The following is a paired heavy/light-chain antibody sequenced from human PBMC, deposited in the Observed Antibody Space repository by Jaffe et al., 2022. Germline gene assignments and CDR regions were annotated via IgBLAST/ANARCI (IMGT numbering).Light chain of an antibody. J-gene: IGLJ3*02. Sequence: QPVLTQPTSLSASPGASGRFTCTLRSGINVGSYWIYWYQQKPGSLPRYLLRYKSDSDKQQGSGVPSRFSGSKDASANAGLLLISGLQSEDEADYYCAVWYSSTWVFGGGTKLTVL. CDR3: AVWYSSTWV. V-gene: IGLV5-39*01. CDR1: SGINVGSYW. CDR2: YKSDSDK.
Heavy chain of an antibody. CDR3: TKDQCTNTACPET. J-gene: IGHJ5*02. D-gene: IGHD2-8*01. CDR2: VGGSGDST. V-gene: IGHV3-23*01. CDR1: GFTFSRNA. Sequence: EVQLLEAGGGLVQPGGSLRLSCAASGFTFSRNAMSWVRQAPGRGLEWVSTVGGSGDSTYYADSVKGRFTISRDNSKNTLYLQMNSLRAEDTAVYYCTKDQCTNTACPETWGQGTLVTVSS.